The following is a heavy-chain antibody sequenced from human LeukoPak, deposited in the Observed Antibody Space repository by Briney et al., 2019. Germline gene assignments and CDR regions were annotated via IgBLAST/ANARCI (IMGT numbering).Heavy chain of an antibody. Sequence: GGSLRLSCAASGFTFVNYAMAWVRQAPGKGLEWVSAISGSGGSTYYADSVKGRFTISRDNSKNTLYLQMNSLRAEDTAVYYCAKFLPTHIVVANYYFDYWGQGTLVTVSS. CDR2: ISGSGGST. V-gene: IGHV3-23*01. CDR1: GFTFVNYA. J-gene: IGHJ4*02. D-gene: IGHD2-15*01. CDR3: AKFLPTHIVVANYYFDY.